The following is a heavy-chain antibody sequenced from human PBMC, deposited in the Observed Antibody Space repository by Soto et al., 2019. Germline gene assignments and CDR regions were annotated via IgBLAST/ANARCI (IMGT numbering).Heavy chain of an antibody. J-gene: IGHJ6*02. Sequence: SETLSLTCSVSGGSISSGSYYWGWIRQPPGKGLEWIASIYYSGSTYYNPSLKSRVTIFVDTSKNQFSLKLSSVTAADTAAYYCARDRTPGYYGMDVWGQGTTVT. V-gene: IGHV4-39*07. CDR1: GGSISSGSYY. CDR3: ARDRTPGYYGMDV. CDR2: IYYSGST.